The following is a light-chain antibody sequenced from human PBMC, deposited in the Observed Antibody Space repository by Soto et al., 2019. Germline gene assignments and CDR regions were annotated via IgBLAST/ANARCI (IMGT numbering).Light chain of an antibody. CDR2: GAS. V-gene: IGKV3-20*01. CDR1: QSVSSSY. Sequence: EIVLTQSPGTLSLPPGERATLSCRASQSVSSSYLAWYQQKPGQAPRLLIYGASSRATGIPDRFSGSGSGTDFTLTISRLEPEDFAVYYCQQYGSPGAFGPGTKVDIK. CDR3: QQYGSPGA. J-gene: IGKJ3*01.